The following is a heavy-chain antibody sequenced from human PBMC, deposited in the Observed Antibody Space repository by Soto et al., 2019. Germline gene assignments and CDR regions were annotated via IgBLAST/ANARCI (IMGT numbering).Heavy chain of an antibody. Sequence: QVQLVQSGAEVKKPGASVKVSCKASGYTFTSYSISWVRQAPGQGLEWMGWISVYNGNTKYAQKLQGRVTMTTDTSTSTAYMELRSLRSDDTAVYYCARGGYDILTGYSNDAFDIWGQGTMVTVSS. CDR1: GYTFTSYS. J-gene: IGHJ3*02. D-gene: IGHD3-9*01. CDR3: ARGGYDILTGYSNDAFDI. V-gene: IGHV1-18*04. CDR2: ISVYNGNT.